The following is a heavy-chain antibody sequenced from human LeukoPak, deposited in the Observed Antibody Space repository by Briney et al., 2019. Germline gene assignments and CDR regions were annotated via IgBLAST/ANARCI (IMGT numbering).Heavy chain of an antibody. Sequence: PGGSLRPSCAASGFTFSSYAMHWVRQAPGKVLEWVAVISYDGSNKYYADSVKGRFTISRDNSKNTLYLQMNSLRAEDTAVYYCAREMSQGMRYYYDSSGLFPDYWGQGTLVTVSS. J-gene: IGHJ4*02. CDR3: AREMSQGMRYYYDSSGLFPDY. CDR1: GFTFSSYA. D-gene: IGHD3-22*01. CDR2: ISYDGSNK. V-gene: IGHV3-30*01.